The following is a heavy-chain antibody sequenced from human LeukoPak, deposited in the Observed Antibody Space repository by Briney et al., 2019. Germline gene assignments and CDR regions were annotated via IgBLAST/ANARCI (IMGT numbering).Heavy chain of an antibody. V-gene: IGHV1-2*02. Sequence: ASVKVSCKASGYTFTDYYLHWVRQAPGQGFEWMGWINPNSGDTNYAQKFQGRVTMTRDTSISTAHMEMSRLRSDDTAVYYCARANFLYCSSTTCFFDYWGQGTLVTVSS. CDR1: GYTFTDYY. CDR2: INPNSGDT. CDR3: ARANFLYCSSTTCFFDY. D-gene: IGHD2-2*01. J-gene: IGHJ4*02.